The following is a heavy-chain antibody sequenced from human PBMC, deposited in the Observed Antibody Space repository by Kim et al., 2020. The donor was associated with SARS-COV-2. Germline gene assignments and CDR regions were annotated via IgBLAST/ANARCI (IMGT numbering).Heavy chain of an antibody. CDR3: AKDLMGYAGYGGFVSYYFDGMDV. J-gene: IGHJ6*02. CDR2: ISGSGGST. CDR1: GFTFSSYA. D-gene: IGHD3-10*01. Sequence: GGSLRLSCAASGFTFSSYAMSWVRQAPGKGLEWVSAISGSGGSTDYADSVKGRFTISRDNSKKTLYLQMHRRRAEDTAVYYCAKDLMGYAGYGGFVSYYFDGMDVWGQGATFTVSS. V-gene: IGHV3-23*01.